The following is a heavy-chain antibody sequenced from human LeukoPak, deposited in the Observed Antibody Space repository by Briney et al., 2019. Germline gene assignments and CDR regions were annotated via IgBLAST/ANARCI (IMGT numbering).Heavy chain of an antibody. J-gene: IGHJ4*02. CDR1: GGSTSSHY. D-gene: IGHD3-3*01. CDR2: ISTSGTT. CDR3: ARGVGDFGVVTDY. V-gene: IGHV4-4*07. Sequence: SETLSLTCTVSGGSTSSHYCSWIRQPAGKGLEWIGRISTSGTTHYGPSLRSRVTMSVDTSKNQFSLKLNSVTAADTAVYYCARGVGDFGVVTDYWGQGTLVSVSS.